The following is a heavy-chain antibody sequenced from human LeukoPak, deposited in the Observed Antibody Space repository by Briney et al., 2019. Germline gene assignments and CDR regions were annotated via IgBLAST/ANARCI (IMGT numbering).Heavy chain of an antibody. D-gene: IGHD3-10*01. CDR2: IYYSGST. CDR1: GGSISSSSYY. Sequence: PSETLSLTCTVSGGSISSSSYYWGWIRQPPGKGLEWIGSIYYSGSTYYNPSLQSRVTISVDTSKNQFSLKLTSVTAADTAVYYCARHHFGTGTRTPYCFDYWGQGSLVAVSS. CDR3: ARHHFGTGTRTPYCFDY. V-gene: IGHV4-39*01. J-gene: IGHJ4*02.